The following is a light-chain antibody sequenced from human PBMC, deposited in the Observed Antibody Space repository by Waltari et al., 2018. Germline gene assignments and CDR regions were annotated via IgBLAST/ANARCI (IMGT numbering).Light chain of an antibody. CDR3: EQYGTPRT. V-gene: IGKV3-20*01. CDR1: QSVGSSY. CDR2: GAS. J-gene: IGKJ1*01. Sequence: EIVLTQSPGTLSLSPGERATLSCRASQSVGSSYLAWYQQKPGQAPRLLIYGASNRATDIPDRFSGSGSGTDFTLTISRLEPEDFAVYYCEQYGTPRTFGQGTKVEIK.